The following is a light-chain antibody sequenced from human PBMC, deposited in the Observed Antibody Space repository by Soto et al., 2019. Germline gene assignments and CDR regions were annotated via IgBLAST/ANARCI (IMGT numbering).Light chain of an antibody. Sequence: EIVLTQSPGTLSLSPGERATLSCRASQGVGSSFLAWYQQKPGQAPRLLIYGASNRATGIPDRFSGSGSGTDFTLTISRLEPEDFAVYYCQQYVTSPWAFGQGTKVAIE. J-gene: IGKJ1*01. CDR2: GAS. CDR1: QGVGSSF. V-gene: IGKV3-20*01. CDR3: QQYVTSPWA.